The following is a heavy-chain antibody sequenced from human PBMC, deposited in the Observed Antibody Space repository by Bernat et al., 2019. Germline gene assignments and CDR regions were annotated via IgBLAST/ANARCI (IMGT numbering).Heavy chain of an antibody. J-gene: IGHJ4*02. Sequence: QVQLQESGPGLVKPSETLSLTCTVSGGSISGYYWSWIRQPPGKGLEWFAYIYYSGSTNYNPSLKSRVTISVDTSKNQFSLKLSSVTAADTAVYYCARQRTTGSSGFDYWGQGTLVTVYS. D-gene: IGHD2-8*02. CDR3: ARQRTTGSSGFDY. V-gene: IGHV4-59*08. CDR2: IYYSGST. CDR1: GGSISGYY.